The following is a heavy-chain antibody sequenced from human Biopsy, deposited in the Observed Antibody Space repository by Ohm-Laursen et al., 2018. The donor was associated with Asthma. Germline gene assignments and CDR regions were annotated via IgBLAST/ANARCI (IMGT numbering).Heavy chain of an antibody. D-gene: IGHD6-19*01. CDR1: GGMFGNYA. CDR2: IMTVFGTT. V-gene: IGHV1-69*01. Sequence: SSVKVSCKASGGMFGNYAISWVRQAPGQGLEWLGGIMTVFGTTNYAQKLQGRVTITADESTSTAYMEVTCLRSEDTAIYYCARCQVGYSSGWSLLLKKIYYSGMDVWGQGTAVTVSS. CDR3: ARCQVGYSSGWSLLLKKIYYSGMDV. J-gene: IGHJ6*02.